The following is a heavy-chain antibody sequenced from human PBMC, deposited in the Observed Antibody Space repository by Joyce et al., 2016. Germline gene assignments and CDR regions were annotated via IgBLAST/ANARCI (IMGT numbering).Heavy chain of an antibody. D-gene: IGHD6-19*01. CDR1: GFSFSQYA. CDR3: ARESAYSSGWYRGCDY. V-gene: IGHV3-30*04. Sequence: QVQLVESGGGVVQPGRSLRLSCAASGFSFSQYAMHWVRQAPGKGLEWMGLMSYDGSHKYYADSLRVRFTISRDNSKNTLYLQMSSLSPEDTAIYYCARESAYSSGWYRGCDYWGQGTQVTVSS. J-gene: IGHJ4*02. CDR2: MSYDGSHK.